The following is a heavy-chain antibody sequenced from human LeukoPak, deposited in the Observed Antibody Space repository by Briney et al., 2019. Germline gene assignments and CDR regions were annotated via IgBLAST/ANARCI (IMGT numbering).Heavy chain of an antibody. CDR2: INPNSGGT. CDR3: AREDSSGWSYWFDP. V-gene: IGHV1-2*06. CDR1: RYTFTGYY. J-gene: IGHJ5*02. D-gene: IGHD6-19*01. Sequence: ASVKVSCKASRYTFTGYYIHWVRQAPGQGLEWMGRINPNSGGTNYAQEFQGRDTMTRDTSISTAYMELRRLRSDDTAVYYCAREDSSGWSYWFDPWGQGTLVTVSS.